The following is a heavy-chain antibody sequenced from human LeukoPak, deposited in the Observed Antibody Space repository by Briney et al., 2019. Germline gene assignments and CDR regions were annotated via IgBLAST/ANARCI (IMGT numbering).Heavy chain of an antibody. J-gene: IGHJ4*02. CDR2: IYHSGST. CDR1: GGSISSYY. V-gene: IGHV4-38-2*02. CDR3: ARDPGVTPQYYFDY. D-gene: IGHD3-10*01. Sequence: SETLSLTCTVSGGSISSYYWGWIRQPPGKGLEWIGSIYHSGSTYYNPSLKSRVIISVDTSKNQFSLKLSSVTAADTAVYYCARDPGVTPQYYFDYWGQGTLVTVSS.